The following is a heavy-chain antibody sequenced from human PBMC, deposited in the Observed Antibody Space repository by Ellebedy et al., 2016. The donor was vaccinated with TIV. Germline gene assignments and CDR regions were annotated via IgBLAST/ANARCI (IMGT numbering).Heavy chain of an antibody. CDR3: ARETARYFDWDH. Sequence: GGSLRLSCAASGFTFSSFGMHWVRQAPGKGLQWVARINTDGSDTSYADSMEGRFTISRDNAKNTVYLEMNNLRAEDTAIYYCARETARYFDWDHWGQGTLVIVSS. V-gene: IGHV3-74*01. D-gene: IGHD3-9*01. CDR1: GFTFSSFG. J-gene: IGHJ4*02. CDR2: INTDGSDT.